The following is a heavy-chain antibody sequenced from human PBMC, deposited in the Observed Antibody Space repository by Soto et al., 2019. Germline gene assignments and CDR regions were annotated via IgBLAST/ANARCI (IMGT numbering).Heavy chain of an antibody. CDR2: IYYSGST. D-gene: IGHD2-2*01. J-gene: IGHJ6*03. CDR3: ARSKEYCSSTSCYSGWAGYYYYMDV. Sequence: SETLSLTCTVSGGSISSYYWSWIRQPPGKGLEWIGYIYYSGSTNYNPSLKSRVTISVDTSKNQFSLKLSSVTAADTAVYYCARSKEYCSSTSCYSGWAGYYYYMDVWGKGTTVTVSS. CDR1: GGSISSYY. V-gene: IGHV4-59*01.